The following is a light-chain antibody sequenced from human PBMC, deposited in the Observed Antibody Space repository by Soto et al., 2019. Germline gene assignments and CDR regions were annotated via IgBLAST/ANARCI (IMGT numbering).Light chain of an antibody. CDR2: GAS. Sequence: TQSPSTLSASVGDRVTFTCRASQSIGSGYVAWYQQSPGQTPRLLLYGASSRATGIPDRFSGSGSGRDFTLTISRLEPEDFVVYYCQQYGSSTFTFGQGTRLDIK. CDR3: QQYGSSTFT. V-gene: IGKV3-20*01. CDR1: QSIGSGY. J-gene: IGKJ2*01.